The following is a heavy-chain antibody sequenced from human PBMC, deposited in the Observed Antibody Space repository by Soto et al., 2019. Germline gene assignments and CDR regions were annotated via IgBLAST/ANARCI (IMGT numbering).Heavy chain of an antibody. CDR3: ASGPYYFDY. J-gene: IGHJ4*02. CDR2: IIPIFGTA. V-gene: IGHV1-69*05. Sequence: GASVKVSCKASGGTFSSYAISWVRQAPGQGLEWMGGIIPIFGTANYAQKFQGRVTMTRDTSTSTVYMELSSLRSEDTAVYYCASGPYYFDYWGQGTLVTVSS. CDR1: GGTFSSYA.